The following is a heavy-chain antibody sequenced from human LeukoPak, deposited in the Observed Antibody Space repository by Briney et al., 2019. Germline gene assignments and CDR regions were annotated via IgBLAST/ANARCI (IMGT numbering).Heavy chain of an antibody. Sequence: ASVKVSCKASGYTFTGYYMHWARQAPGQGLEWMGWINPNSGGTNYAQKFQGRVTMTRDTSISTAYMELSRLRSDDTAVYYCARESSSSWSKDYWGQGTLVTVSS. CDR3: ARESSSSWSKDY. J-gene: IGHJ4*02. D-gene: IGHD6-13*01. V-gene: IGHV1-2*02. CDR1: GYTFTGYY. CDR2: INPNSGGT.